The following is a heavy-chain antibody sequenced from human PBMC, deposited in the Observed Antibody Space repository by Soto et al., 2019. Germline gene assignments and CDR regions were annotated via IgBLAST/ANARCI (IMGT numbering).Heavy chain of an antibody. D-gene: IGHD2-21*02. CDR1: GGTFSSYA. J-gene: IGHJ4*02. Sequence: GASVKVSCKASGGTFSSYAISWVRQAPGQGLEWMGGIIPIFGTANYAQKFQGRVTITADESTSTAYMELSSLSSEDTAVYYCVVTASHYYFDYWGQGTLVTVSS. CDR2: IIPIFGTA. V-gene: IGHV1-69*13. CDR3: VVTASHYYFDY.